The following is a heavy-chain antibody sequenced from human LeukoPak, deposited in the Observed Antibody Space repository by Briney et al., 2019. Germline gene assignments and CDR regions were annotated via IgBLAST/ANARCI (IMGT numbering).Heavy chain of an antibody. J-gene: IGHJ6*03. CDR2: INHSGST. CDR3: ARGSAVARQYYYYYMDV. CDR1: GGSFSGYY. V-gene: IGHV4-34*01. Sequence: SETLSLTCAVYGGSFSGYYWSWIRQPPGKGREWIGEINHSGSTNYNPSLKSRVTISVDTSENQFSLKLSSVTAADTAVYYCARGSAVARQYYYYYMDVWGKGTTVTVSS. D-gene: IGHD6-19*01.